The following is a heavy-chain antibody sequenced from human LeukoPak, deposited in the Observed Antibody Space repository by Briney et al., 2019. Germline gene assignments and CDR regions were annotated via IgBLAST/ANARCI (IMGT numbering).Heavy chain of an antibody. J-gene: IGHJ2*01. Sequence: SETLSLTCTVSGGSISSSSYYWGWIRQPPGKGLEWIGSTYYSGSTYYNPSLKSRVTISVDTSKNQFSLKLSSVTAADTAVYYCAVYSSSWYRYFDLWGRGTLVTVSS. V-gene: IGHV4-39*01. CDR2: TYYSGST. D-gene: IGHD6-13*01. CDR3: AVYSSSWYRYFDL. CDR1: GGSISSSSYY.